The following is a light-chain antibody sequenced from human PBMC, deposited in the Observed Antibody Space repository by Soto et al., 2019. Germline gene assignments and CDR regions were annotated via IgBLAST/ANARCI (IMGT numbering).Light chain of an antibody. CDR1: QTISTW. V-gene: IGKV1-5*03. CDR3: RQSNTFPLT. CDR2: KAS. Sequence: DIQMTQSPSTLSASVGDRVTISCRSSQTISTWLAWYQQKPGKAPNLLIYKASSLESGVPSRFSGSGSGPEFTLTISSLQPDDFATHYCRQSNTFPLTFGGRAKVNIK. J-gene: IGKJ4*01.